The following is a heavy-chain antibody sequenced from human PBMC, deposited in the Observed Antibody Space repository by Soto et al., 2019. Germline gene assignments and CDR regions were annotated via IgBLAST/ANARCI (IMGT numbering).Heavy chain of an antibody. CDR1: GFTFSDHS. CDR3: AGGGSGALKAMLV. J-gene: IGHJ6*02. V-gene: IGHV3-72*01. D-gene: IGHD3-16*01. Sequence: EVQLVESGGGLVQPAGSLRLSCGGSGFTFSDHSIYWVRQAPGKELELVGHARGKVDGYTTEYDASVKGKFTISRDDSSLFLQMNSLRTENTAIYYCAGGGSGALKAMLVSGPGTTVTASS. CDR2: ARGKVDGYTT.